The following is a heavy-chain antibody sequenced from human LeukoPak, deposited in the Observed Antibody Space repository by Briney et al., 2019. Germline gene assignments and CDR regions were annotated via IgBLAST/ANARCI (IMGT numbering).Heavy chain of an antibody. Sequence: PGGSLRLSCAASGFTFSSYAMHWVRQAPGKGLEWVAVISYDGSNKYYADSVKGRFTISRDNSKNTLYLQMNSLRAEDTAVYYCARERRDGYFLGDFDIWGQGTMVTVSS. V-gene: IGHV3-30*04. CDR2: ISYDGSNK. J-gene: IGHJ3*02. CDR1: GFTFSSYA. CDR3: ARERRDGYFLGDFDI. D-gene: IGHD5-24*01.